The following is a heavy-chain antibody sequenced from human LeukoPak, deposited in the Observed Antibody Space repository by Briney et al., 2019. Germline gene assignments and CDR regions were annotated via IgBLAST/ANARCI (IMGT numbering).Heavy chain of an antibody. V-gene: IGHV4-39*07. CDR1: GGSISSSSYY. CDR2: IYYSGST. Sequence: SETLSLTCTVSGGSISSSSYYWGWIRQPPGKGLEWIGSIYYSGSTYYNPSLKSRVTISVDTSKNQFSLKLSSVTAADTAVYYGASHYDSSGYYRDYWGQGTLVTVSS. J-gene: IGHJ4*02. D-gene: IGHD3-22*01. CDR3: ASHYDSSGYYRDY.